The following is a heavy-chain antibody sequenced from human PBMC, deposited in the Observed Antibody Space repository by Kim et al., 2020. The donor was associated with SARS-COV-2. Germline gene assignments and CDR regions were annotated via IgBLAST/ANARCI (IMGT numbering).Heavy chain of an antibody. V-gene: IGHV1-69*04. CDR1: GGTFSSYT. J-gene: IGHJ5*02. D-gene: IGHD2-15*01. CDR2: IIPILGIA. Sequence: SVKVSCKASGGTFSSYTISWVRQAPGQGLEWIGRIIPILGIANYAQKFQGRVTITADKSTSTAYMELSSLRSEDTAVYYCAREGDIVVVVAAPSLYNWFDPWGQGTLVTVSS. CDR3: AREGDIVVVVAAPSLYNWFDP.